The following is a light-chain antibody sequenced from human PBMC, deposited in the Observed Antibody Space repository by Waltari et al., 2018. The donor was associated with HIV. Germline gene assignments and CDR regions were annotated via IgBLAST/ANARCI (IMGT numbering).Light chain of an antibody. CDR2: RNN. CDR1: SSNIGSNY. CDR3: CSYAGTYRV. J-gene: IGLJ3*02. V-gene: IGLV1-47*01. Sequence: QSVLTQPPSASGTPGQRVTISCSGSSSNIGSNYVYWYQQLPGTTPKLLIYRNNQRPSGVPDRFSGSKSGTSASLTISGLQAEDEADYYCCSYAGTYRVFGGGTKLTVL.